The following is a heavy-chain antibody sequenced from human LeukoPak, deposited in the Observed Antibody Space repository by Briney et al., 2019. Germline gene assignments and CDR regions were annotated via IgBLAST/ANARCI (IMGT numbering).Heavy chain of an antibody. CDR3: ARGPLRYFDWLLAIDY. Sequence: GGSLRLSCAASGFTFSSYGMHWVRQAPGKGLEWVAVIWYDGSNKYYADSVKGRFTISRDNSKNTLYLQMNSLRAEDTAVYYCARGPLRYFDWLLAIDYWGQGTLVTVSS. V-gene: IGHV3-33*01. CDR2: IWYDGSNK. D-gene: IGHD3-9*01. CDR1: GFTFSSYG. J-gene: IGHJ4*02.